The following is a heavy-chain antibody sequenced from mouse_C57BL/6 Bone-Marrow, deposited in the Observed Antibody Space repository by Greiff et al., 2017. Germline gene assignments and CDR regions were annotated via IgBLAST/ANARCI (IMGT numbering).Heavy chain of an antibody. CDR3: ARARKADYSNEFAY. V-gene: IGHV1-55*01. D-gene: IGHD2-5*01. J-gene: IGHJ3*01. CDR2: IYPGSGSP. Sequence: VQLQQPGAELVKPGASVKMSCKASGYTFTSYWITWVKQRPGQGLEWIGDIYPGSGSPNYNEKFKSKATLTVDTSSSTAYMQLSSLTSEDSAVYYCARARKADYSNEFAYWGQGTLVTVSA. CDR1: GYTFTSYW.